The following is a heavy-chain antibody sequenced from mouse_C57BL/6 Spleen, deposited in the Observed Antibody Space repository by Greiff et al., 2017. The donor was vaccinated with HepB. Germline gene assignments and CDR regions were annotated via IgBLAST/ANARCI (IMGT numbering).Heavy chain of an antibody. CDR2: INPGSGGT. CDR3: AREGGYDAFAY. J-gene: IGHJ3*01. CDR1: GYAFTNYL. V-gene: IGHV1-54*01. D-gene: IGHD2-2*01. Sequence: VQLQQSGAELVRPGTSVKVSCKASGYAFTNYLIEWVKQRPGQGLEWIGVINPGSGGTNYNEKFKGKATLTADKSSSTAYMQLSSLTSVDSAVYFCAREGGYDAFAYWGQGTLVTVSA.